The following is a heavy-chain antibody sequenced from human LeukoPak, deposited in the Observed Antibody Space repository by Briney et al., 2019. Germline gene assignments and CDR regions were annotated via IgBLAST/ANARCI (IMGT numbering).Heavy chain of an antibody. D-gene: IGHD3-16*01. J-gene: IGHJ6*03. CDR2: ISTSSSYI. CDR3: ARGGDHPTFLFQYMDV. CDR1: GFTFNNYG. V-gene: IGHV3-21*06. Sequence: PGESLRLSCAASGFTFNNYGMHWVRQAPGKGLEWVSSISTSSSYIYYADSVKGRFTISRDNAKNSLFLQMNSLRAEDTAVYYCARGGDHPTFLFQYMDVWGKGTTVTVSS.